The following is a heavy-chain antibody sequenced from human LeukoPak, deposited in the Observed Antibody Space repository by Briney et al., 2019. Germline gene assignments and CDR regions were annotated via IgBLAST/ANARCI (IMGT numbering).Heavy chain of an antibody. CDR1: GYTFTSYG. Sequence: ASVKVSCKASGYTFTSYGISWVRQAPRQGLEWMGWISAYNGNTNYAQKLQGRVTMTTDTSTSTAYMELRSLRSDDTAVYYCARSRPPGTSSPIDYWGQGTLVAVSS. V-gene: IGHV1-18*01. J-gene: IGHJ4*02. D-gene: IGHD1-7*01. CDR3: ARSRPPGTSSPIDY. CDR2: ISAYNGNT.